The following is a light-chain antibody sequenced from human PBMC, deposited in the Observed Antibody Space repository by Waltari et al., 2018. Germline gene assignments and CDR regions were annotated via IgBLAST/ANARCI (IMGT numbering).Light chain of an antibody. CDR2: KDT. Sequence: YELTQTHSVSVSPAQTAKITSSGEACTKHHVHWYQKKPGQAPVLVILKDTERPAEVPERFSGSTSGTRVTLTISGAQAEDEADYYCQSVDSTGSYVVFGGGTKLTVL. J-gene: IGLJ2*01. CDR1: ACTKHH. CDR3: QSVDSTGSYVV. V-gene: IGLV3-25*03.